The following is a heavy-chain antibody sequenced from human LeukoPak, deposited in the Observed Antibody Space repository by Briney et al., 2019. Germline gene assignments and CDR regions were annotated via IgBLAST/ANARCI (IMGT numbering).Heavy chain of an antibody. J-gene: IGHJ4*02. Sequence: GGSLRLSCAASGFTFSSYSMNWVRQAPGKGLEWVSSISSSSSYIYYADSVKGRFTISRDDAKNSLYLQMNSLRAEDTAVYYCARDSTAAVGAPGYWGQGTLVTVSS. CDR1: GFTFSSYS. CDR2: ISSSSSYI. V-gene: IGHV3-21*01. CDR3: ARDSTAAVGAPGY. D-gene: IGHD1-26*01.